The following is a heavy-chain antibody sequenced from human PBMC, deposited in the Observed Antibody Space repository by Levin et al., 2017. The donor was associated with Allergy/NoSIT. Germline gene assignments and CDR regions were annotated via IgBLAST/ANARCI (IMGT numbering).Heavy chain of an antibody. J-gene: IGHJ4*02. D-gene: IGHD4-17*01. CDR1: CVSIIIIIYY. V-gene: IGHV4-39*01. CDR3: ERLRLAYGVLDY. CDR2: IYYSFST. Sequence: SETLSLTCTVSCVSIIIIIYYFFFIHHPPFNVLYFIFIIYYSFSTYYNPSLKSRVTISVDTSKNQFSLILNSVTAADSAVYYCERLRLAYGVLDYWGQGTLVTVSS.